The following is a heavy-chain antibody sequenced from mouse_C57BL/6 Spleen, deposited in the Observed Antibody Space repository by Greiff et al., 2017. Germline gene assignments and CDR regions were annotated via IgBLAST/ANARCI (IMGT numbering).Heavy chain of an antibody. CDR2: ISSGSSTI. Sequence: EVQLQESGGGLVKPGGSLKLSCAASGFTFSDYGMHWVRQAPEKGLEWVAYISSGSSTIYYADTVRGRFTISRDNAKNTLFLQMTSLRSEDTAMYYCARDRGSLAYWGQGTTLTVSS. D-gene: IGHD6-1*01. CDR3: ARDRGSLAY. V-gene: IGHV5-17*01. CDR1: GFTFSDYG. J-gene: IGHJ2*01.